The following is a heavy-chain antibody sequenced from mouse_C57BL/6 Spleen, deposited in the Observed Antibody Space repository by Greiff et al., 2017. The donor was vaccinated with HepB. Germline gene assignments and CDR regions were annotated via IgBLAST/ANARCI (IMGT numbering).Heavy chain of an antibody. CDR1: GFSLTSYG. CDR2: ICGDGST. J-gene: IGHJ4*01. D-gene: IGHD2-14*01. V-gene: IGHV2-3*01. CDR3: AKQYAEGPMDY. Sequence: VQRVESGPGLVAPSQSLSITCTVSGFSLTSYGVSWVRQTPGKGLEWLGVICGDGSTNYHSDLISRLSISKDNSKHQVFLKLNSLQTEDTATYYCAKQYAEGPMDYWGQGTSVTVAS.